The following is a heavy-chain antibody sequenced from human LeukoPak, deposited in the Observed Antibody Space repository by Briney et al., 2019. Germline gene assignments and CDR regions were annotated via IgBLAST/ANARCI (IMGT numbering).Heavy chain of an antibody. Sequence: SETLSLTFTISGGSISSGGYYWSWIRQHPGKGLEWIGYIYYSGSTYYNPSLKSRVTISVDTSKNQFSLKLSSVTAADTAVYYCARRWQLAGYCSSTSCYGMIDPWGQGTLVTVSS. D-gene: IGHD2-2*01. CDR1: GGSISSGGYY. V-gene: IGHV4-31*03. CDR2: IYYSGST. CDR3: ARRWQLAGYCSSTSCYGMIDP. J-gene: IGHJ5*02.